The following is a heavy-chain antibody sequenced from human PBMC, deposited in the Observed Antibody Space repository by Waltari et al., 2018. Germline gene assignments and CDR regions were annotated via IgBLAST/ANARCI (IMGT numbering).Heavy chain of an antibody. V-gene: IGHV1-8*03. CDR2: MNPNSGNT. D-gene: IGHD1-26*01. Sequence: QVQLVQSGAEVKKPGASVKVSCKASGYTFTSYDINWVRQATGQGLEWMGWMNPNSGNTGYAQKFQGIVTITRNPSISTAYMELSSLRSEDTAVYYCARVVREIHRLKRGARFDPWGQGTLVTVSS. J-gene: IGHJ5*02. CDR1: GYTFTSYD. CDR3: ARVVREIHRLKRGARFDP.